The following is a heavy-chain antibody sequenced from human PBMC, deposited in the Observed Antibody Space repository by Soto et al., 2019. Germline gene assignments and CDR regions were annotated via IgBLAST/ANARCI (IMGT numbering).Heavy chain of an antibody. CDR2: IIPIFGTA. Sequence: SVKVSCKASGGTFSSYAISWVRQAPGQGLEWMGGIIPIFGTANYAQEFQGRVTITADESTSTAYMELSSLRSGDTAVYYCARSYGYSSSWSLDYWGQGTLVTAPQ. J-gene: IGHJ4*02. CDR3: ARSYGYSSSWSLDY. D-gene: IGHD6-13*01. V-gene: IGHV1-69*13. CDR1: GGTFSSYA.